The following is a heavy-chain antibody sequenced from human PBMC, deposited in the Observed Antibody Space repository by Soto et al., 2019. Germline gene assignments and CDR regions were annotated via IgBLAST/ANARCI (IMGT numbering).Heavy chain of an antibody. CDR1: GYTFTYRY. V-gene: IGHV1-45*02. CDR2: ITPFNGNT. J-gene: IGHJ3*02. CDR3: AVISGWLDHDAFDI. Sequence: GASVKVSCKASGYTFTYRYLHWVRQAPGQALEWMGWITPFNGNTNYAQKFQDRVTITRDRSMSTAYMELSSLRSEDTAMYYCAVISGWLDHDAFDIWGQGTMVTVSS. D-gene: IGHD6-19*01.